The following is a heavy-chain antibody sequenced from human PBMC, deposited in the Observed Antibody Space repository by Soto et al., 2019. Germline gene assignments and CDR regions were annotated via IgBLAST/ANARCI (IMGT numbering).Heavy chain of an antibody. CDR1: GFTFSSYG. CDR3: ARDPSAAGEGLYYFDY. J-gene: IGHJ4*02. D-gene: IGHD6-13*01. CDR2: IWYDGSNK. V-gene: IGHV3-33*01. Sequence: QVQLVESGGGVVQPGRSLRLSCAASGFTFSSYGMHWVRQAPGKGLEWVAVIWYDGSNKYYADSVKGRFTISRDNSKNTLYLQMYSLRAEDTAVYYCARDPSAAGEGLYYFDYWGQGTLVTVSS.